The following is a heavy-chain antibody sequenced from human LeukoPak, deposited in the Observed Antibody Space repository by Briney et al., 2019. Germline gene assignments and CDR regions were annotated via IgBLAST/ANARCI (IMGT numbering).Heavy chain of an antibody. V-gene: IGHV4-31*11. CDR2: IYYSGST. J-gene: IGHJ4*02. Sequence: SETLSLTCAVYGGSFSGYYWSWIRQHPGKGLEWIGYIYYSGSTYYSPSLKSRVTISVDTSKNQFSLKLSSVTAADTAVYYCARGDSSGYYYHDYWGQGTLVTVSS. CDR3: ARGDSSGYYYHDY. D-gene: IGHD3-22*01. CDR1: GGSFSGYY.